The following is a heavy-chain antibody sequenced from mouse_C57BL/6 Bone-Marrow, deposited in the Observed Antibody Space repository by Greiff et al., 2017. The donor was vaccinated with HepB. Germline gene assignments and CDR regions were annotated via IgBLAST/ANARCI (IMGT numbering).Heavy chain of an antibody. V-gene: IGHV5-6*01. CDR2: ISSGGSYT. D-gene: IGHD2-4*01. Sequence: EVHLVESGGDLVKPGGSLKLSCAASGFTFSSYGMSWVRQTPDKRLEWVATISSGGSYTYYPDSVKGRFTISRDNDKNTQYLQMSSLKSEDTAMYYCARHTDYDGLWYFDVWGTGTTVTVSS. CDR3: ARHTDYDGLWYFDV. CDR1: GFTFSSYG. J-gene: IGHJ1*03.